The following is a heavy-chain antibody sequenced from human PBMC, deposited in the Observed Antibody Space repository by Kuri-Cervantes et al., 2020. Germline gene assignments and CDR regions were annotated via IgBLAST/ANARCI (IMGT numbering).Heavy chain of an antibody. CDR1: GFTFSSYS. V-gene: IGHV3-21*03. J-gene: IGHJ4*02. CDR2: ISSGSGYI. CDR3: ATDKDY. Sequence: GESLKISCAASGFTFSSYSMHWVRQAPGRGLEWVSSISSGSGYIYYAESVEGRFTISRDNTKNSLYLQMNSLRAEDTAVYYCATDKDYWGQGTLVTVSS.